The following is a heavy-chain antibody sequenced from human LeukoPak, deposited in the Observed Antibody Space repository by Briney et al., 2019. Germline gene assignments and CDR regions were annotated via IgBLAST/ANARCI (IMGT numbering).Heavy chain of an antibody. CDR2: IYYSGST. D-gene: IGHD3-10*01. CDR1: GGSISSSSYY. V-gene: IGHV4-39*07. CDR3: ARDNNYYGSGSYHDY. J-gene: IGHJ4*02. Sequence: SGTLSLTCTVSGGSISSSSYYWGWIRQPPGKGLEWIGSIYYSGSTYYNPSLKSRVTISVDTSKNQFSLKLSSVTAADTAVYYCARDNNYYGSGSYHDYWGQGTLVTVSP.